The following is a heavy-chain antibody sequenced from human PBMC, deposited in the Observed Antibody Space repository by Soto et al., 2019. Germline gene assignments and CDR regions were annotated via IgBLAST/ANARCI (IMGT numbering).Heavy chain of an antibody. CDR2: IFSNDEK. CDR1: GFSLSNARMG. V-gene: IGHV2-26*01. Sequence: QVTLKESGPVLVKPTETLTLTCTVSGFSLSNARMGVSWIRQPPGKALEWLAHIFSNDEKSYSTSLKSRLTISKDTSKSQVVLTMTNMDPVDTATYCCARTVVVITPTYFYYWGQGTLVTVSS. J-gene: IGHJ4*02. D-gene: IGHD3-22*01. CDR3: ARTVVVITPTYFYY.